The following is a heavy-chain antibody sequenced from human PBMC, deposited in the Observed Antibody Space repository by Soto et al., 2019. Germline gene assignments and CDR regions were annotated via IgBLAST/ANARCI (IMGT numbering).Heavy chain of an antibody. CDR3: ARDGLLWFGELFCLDY. CDR2: ISYDGSNK. CDR1: GFTFSSYA. Sequence: GGSLRLSCAASGFTFSSYAMHWVRQAPGKGLEWVAVISYDGSNKYYADSVKGRFTISRDNSKNTLYLQMNSLRAEDTAVYYCARDGLLWFGELFCLDYWGQGTLVTVSS. J-gene: IGHJ4*02. V-gene: IGHV3-30-3*01. D-gene: IGHD3-10*01.